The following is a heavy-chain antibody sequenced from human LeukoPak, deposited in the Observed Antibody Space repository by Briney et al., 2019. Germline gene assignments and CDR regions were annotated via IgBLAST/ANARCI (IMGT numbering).Heavy chain of an antibody. CDR1: GGSITSYY. V-gene: IGHV4-4*08. Sequence: ASETLSLTCTVSGGSITSYYWSWIRQPPGKGLEWIGRIYTSGSTNYNPSLKSRVTISVDTSKNQFSLKLSSVTAADTAVYYCARVALGYYYGSGSSEGYFDYWGQGTLVTVSS. CDR3: ARVALGYYYGSGSSEGYFDY. D-gene: IGHD3-10*01. J-gene: IGHJ4*02. CDR2: IYTSGST.